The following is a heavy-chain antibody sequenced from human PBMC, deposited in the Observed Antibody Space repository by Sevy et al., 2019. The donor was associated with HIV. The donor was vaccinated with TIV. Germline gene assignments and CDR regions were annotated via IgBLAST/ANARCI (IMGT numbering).Heavy chain of an antibody. CDR1: GFNLSPYW. Sequence: GGSLRLSCVASGFNLSPYWMTWVRQAPGKGLEWVANIKQDGNEKYYVDSVKGRFTVSRDNAKNALYLQMYSLRVEDXXXXXXXXXXXXXXXNTYYSVYWGQGTRVTVSS. V-gene: IGHV3-7*01. D-gene: IGHD2-2*02. CDR3: XXXXXXXXXNTYYSVY. J-gene: IGHJ4*02. CDR2: IKQDGNEK.